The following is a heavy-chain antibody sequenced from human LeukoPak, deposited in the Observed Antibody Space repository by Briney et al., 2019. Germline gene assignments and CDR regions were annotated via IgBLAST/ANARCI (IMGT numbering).Heavy chain of an antibody. V-gene: IGHV3-66*02. CDR1: EIAVSSTY. CDR2: IYSGGST. D-gene: IGHD6-13*01. Sequence: GGSLRPSCAASEIAVSSTYMSWVRKSPGKGLKGGSAIYSGGSTYYADAVKGRFTISRDNSKNTLYLQMNSLRAEDTAVYYCVTQQLVTGRDYWGQGTRVTVSS. CDR3: VTQQLVTGRDY. J-gene: IGHJ4*02.